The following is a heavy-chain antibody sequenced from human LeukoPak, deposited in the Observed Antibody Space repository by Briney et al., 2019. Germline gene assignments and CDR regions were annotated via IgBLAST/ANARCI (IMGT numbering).Heavy chain of an antibody. CDR3: ARDRAVALPTYYYYMDV. V-gene: IGHV3-30*04. Sequence: GGSLRLSCAASGFTFTTYVIHWVRQAPGKGREGVAVISQTGRIETYADSVQGRFTVSRDNSNNMAYLQMNSLKTEDTAVYYCARDRAVALPTYYYYMDVWGKGTTVIVSS. CDR1: GFTFTTYV. J-gene: IGHJ6*03. D-gene: IGHD2-15*01. CDR2: ISQTGRIE.